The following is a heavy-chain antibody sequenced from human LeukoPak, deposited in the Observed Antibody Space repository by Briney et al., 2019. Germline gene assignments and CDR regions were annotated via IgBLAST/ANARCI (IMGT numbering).Heavy chain of an antibody. D-gene: IGHD3-10*01. Sequence: SETLSLTCTVSGYSISSGYYWGWIRQPPGKGLEWIGSIYHSGSTYYNPSPKSRVTISVDTSKNQFSLKLSSVTAADTAVYYCARWGVSPGGRSGSYWLDYWGQGTLVTVSS. CDR3: ARWGVSPGGRSGSYWLDY. CDR2: IYHSGST. CDR1: GYSISSGYY. J-gene: IGHJ4*02. V-gene: IGHV4-38-2*02.